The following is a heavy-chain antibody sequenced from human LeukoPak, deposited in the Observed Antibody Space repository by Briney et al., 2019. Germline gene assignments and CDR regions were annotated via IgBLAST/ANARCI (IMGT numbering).Heavy chain of an antibody. J-gene: IGHJ4*02. V-gene: IGHV4-59*01. CDR3: ARVNDYGDIDY. Sequence: PSETLSLTCAVYGGSFSGYYWSWIRQPPGKGLEWIGCIYYSGSTNYNTSLKSRVTISVDTSKNQFSLKLASVTAADTAVYYCARVNDYGDIDYWGQGTLVTVSS. CDR2: IYYSGST. CDR1: GGSFSGYY. D-gene: IGHD4-17*01.